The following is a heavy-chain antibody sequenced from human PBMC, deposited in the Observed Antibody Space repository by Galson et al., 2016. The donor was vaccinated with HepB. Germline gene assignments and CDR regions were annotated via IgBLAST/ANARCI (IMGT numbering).Heavy chain of an antibody. Sequence: SLRLSCAASGFTFSSYAMTWVRQAPGKGLEGVSVISASGNNTYYADSVKGRFTISRDNSKNTMYLQMNSLRAEDTSVYYCAKGLLKFDYGGQGTLVTVSS. J-gene: IGHJ4*02. CDR3: AKGLLKFDY. CDR2: ISASGNNT. V-gene: IGHV3-23*01. CDR1: GFTFSSYA.